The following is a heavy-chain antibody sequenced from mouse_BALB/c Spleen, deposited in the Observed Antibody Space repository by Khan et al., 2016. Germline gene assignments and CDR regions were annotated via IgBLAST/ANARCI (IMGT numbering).Heavy chain of an antibody. J-gene: IGHJ2*01. CDR2: IDPYNGGT. Sequence: VQLKESGPELVKPGASVKVSCKASGYAFTSSNMYWVKQSHGKSLEWIGYIDPYNGGTNYNQKFKGKATLTVDMSSSPAYMHLNSLTSADSAVYYCARVEVTTVVAKGLDFWGQGTTLTVSS. CDR3: ARVEVTTVVAKGLDF. V-gene: IGHV1S135*01. CDR1: GYAFTSSN. D-gene: IGHD1-1*01.